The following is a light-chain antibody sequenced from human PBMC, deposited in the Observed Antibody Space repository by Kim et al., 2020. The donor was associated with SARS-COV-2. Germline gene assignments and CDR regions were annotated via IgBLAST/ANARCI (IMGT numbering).Light chain of an antibody. Sequence: SPGERDTLSCRASQSVSSNLAWYQQKPGQDPRLLIYGASTRANGIPARFSGSGSGTEFNLTISSLQSEDFAVYYCQQYNNWPPLTFGGGTKVDIK. J-gene: IGKJ4*01. CDR2: GAS. CDR1: QSVSSN. CDR3: QQYNNWPPLT. V-gene: IGKV3-15*01.